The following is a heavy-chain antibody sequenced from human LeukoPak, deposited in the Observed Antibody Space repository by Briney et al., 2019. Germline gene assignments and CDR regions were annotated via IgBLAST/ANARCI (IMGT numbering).Heavy chain of an antibody. CDR1: GYTFTSYY. D-gene: IGHD3-3*01. J-gene: IGHJ5*02. Sequence: ASVKVSCKASGYTFTSYYMHWVRQAPGQGLEWMGTINPSGGSTSYAQKFQGRVTMTRDTSTSTVYMELSSLRSEDTAVYYCARTYYDFWSGYLEMNWFDPWGQGTLVTVSS. CDR3: ARTYYDFWSGYLEMNWFDP. CDR2: INPSGGST. V-gene: IGHV1-46*01.